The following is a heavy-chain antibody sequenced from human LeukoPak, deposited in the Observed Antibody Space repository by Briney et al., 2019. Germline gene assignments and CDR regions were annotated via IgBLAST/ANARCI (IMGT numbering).Heavy chain of an antibody. CDR1: GLTFSNYA. D-gene: IGHD2-2*01. J-gene: IGHJ4*02. V-gene: IGHV3-23*01. CDR2: ISTSGEST. Sequence: GGSLRLSCAASGLTFSNYAMTWVRQAPGKGLEWVSSISTSGESTYYADSVKGRFTISRDNSKNTLYLHMNSLRAEDTAIYYCAKDALRLCSSTSCYLWGQGTLVTVSS. CDR3: AKDALRLCSSTSCYL.